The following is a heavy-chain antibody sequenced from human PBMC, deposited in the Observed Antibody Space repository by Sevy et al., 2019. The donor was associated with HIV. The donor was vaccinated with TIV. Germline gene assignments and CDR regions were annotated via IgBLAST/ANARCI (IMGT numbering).Heavy chain of an antibody. Sequence: SETLSLTCSVSGGSISSYFWTWVRQSPGKGLEWIGNIYFTGNTDYSPSLKSRVTLSLDTSKSQFSLTLKSVTAADTAINFCARNSRTPPRVLDYWGQGTLVTVST. J-gene: IGHJ4*02. D-gene: IGHD1-7*01. CDR3: ARNSRTPPRVLDY. CDR2: IYFTGNT. CDR1: GGSISSYF. V-gene: IGHV4-59*01.